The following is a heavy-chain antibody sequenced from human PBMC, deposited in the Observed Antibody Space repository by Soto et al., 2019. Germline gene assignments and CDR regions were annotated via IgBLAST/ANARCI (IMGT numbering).Heavy chain of an antibody. CDR2: INPSGGST. V-gene: IGHV1-46*01. Sequence: ASVKVSSKASGYTFTSYYMYSVQHAPGQGLEWMGIINPSGGSTRYAQKFQGRVTMTRDTSASTAYMELSSLRSEDTAVYYCARDRDDFWSGYKYYDYYMDVCGKGTTVTVSS. J-gene: IGHJ6*03. CDR3: ARDRDDFWSGYKYYDYYMDV. D-gene: IGHD3-3*01. CDR1: GYTFTSYY.